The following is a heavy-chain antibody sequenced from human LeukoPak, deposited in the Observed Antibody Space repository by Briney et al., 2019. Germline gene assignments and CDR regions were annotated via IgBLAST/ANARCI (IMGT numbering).Heavy chain of an antibody. CDR3: ARDSRGYYDSRGNY. J-gene: IGHJ4*02. CDR2: ISSRGNTI. CDR1: GFTFSDYY. Sequence: GGSLRLSCAASGFTFSDYYMSWIRQAPGKGLEWVSYISSRGNTIYHADSVKGRFTNSRDNAKNSLYLQMNSLRAEDTAVYYCARDSRGYYDSRGNYWGQGTLVTVSS. V-gene: IGHV3-11*01. D-gene: IGHD3-22*01.